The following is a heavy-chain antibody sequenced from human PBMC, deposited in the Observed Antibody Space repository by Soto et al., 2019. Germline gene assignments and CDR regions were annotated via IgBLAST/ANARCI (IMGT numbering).Heavy chain of an antibody. Sequence: QVQLVQSGAEVKKPGASVKVSCKASGYTFTSYGISWVRQAPGQGLEWMGWISAYNGNTNYAQKLQGRVTMTTDTTTSTADMELRSLRSDDTAVYYCARDRADSSGWYAYCQHWGQGTLVTVSS. CDR3: ARDRADSSGWYAYCQH. CDR1: GYTFTSYG. D-gene: IGHD6-19*01. V-gene: IGHV1-18*01. J-gene: IGHJ1*01. CDR2: ISAYNGNT.